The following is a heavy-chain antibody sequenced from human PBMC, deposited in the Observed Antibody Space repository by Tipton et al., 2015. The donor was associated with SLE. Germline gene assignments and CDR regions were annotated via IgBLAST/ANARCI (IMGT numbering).Heavy chain of an antibody. D-gene: IGHD3-10*01. Sequence: TLSLTCTVSGVPINSFYWTWIRQPPGRGLEWIGYIYTTGNTKYNPSLKSRVTISGDTSKNQFSLRLTSVTAADTSVYYCARGAKERITLVRVRPYYFDYWGQGSLVTVSS. V-gene: IGHV4-4*08. CDR3: ARGAKERITLVRVRPYYFDY. CDR2: IYTTGNT. J-gene: IGHJ4*01. CDR1: GVPINSFY.